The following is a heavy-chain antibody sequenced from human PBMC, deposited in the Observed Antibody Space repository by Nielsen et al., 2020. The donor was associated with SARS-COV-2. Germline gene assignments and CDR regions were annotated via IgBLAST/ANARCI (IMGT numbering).Heavy chain of an antibody. D-gene: IGHD5-18*01. Sequence: ASVKVSCKASGYTFTGYYIHWVRQAPGQGLEWMGRINPNSGGTNYAQKFQGRVTMTRDTSISTAYMELSRLRSDDTAVYYCARDPLRGYSYGVDYWGQGTLVTVSS. J-gene: IGHJ4*02. CDR3: ARDPLRGYSYGVDY. V-gene: IGHV1-2*06. CDR2: INPNSGGT. CDR1: GYTFTGYY.